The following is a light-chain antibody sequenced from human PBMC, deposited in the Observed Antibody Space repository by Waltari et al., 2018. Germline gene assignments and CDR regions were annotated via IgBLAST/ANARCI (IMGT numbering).Light chain of an antibody. CDR2: YDY. Sequence: QSVLTQPPSVSEAPRQRVTISCSGRSSNIGHNGVNWYQQLPGKPPKLLIYYDYLVPSGVSARFSGSKSGTSASLAISGLQSADEADYYCAAWDATLNQWVFGGGTKLTVL. V-gene: IGLV1-36*01. CDR1: SSNIGHNG. J-gene: IGLJ3*02. CDR3: AAWDATLNQWV.